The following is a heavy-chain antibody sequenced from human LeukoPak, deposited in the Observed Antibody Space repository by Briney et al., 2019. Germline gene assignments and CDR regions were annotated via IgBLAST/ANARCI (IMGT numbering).Heavy chain of an antibody. Sequence: GGSLRLSCAASGFTFSSYAMSWVRQAPGKGVEWVSAISGSGGSTYYADSVKGRFTISRDNSKNTLYLQMNSLRAEDTAVYYCAKDLYSSSIGWFDPWGQGTLVTVSS. J-gene: IGHJ5*02. CDR2: ISGSGGST. V-gene: IGHV3-23*01. CDR3: AKDLYSSSIGWFDP. D-gene: IGHD6-6*01. CDR1: GFTFSSYA.